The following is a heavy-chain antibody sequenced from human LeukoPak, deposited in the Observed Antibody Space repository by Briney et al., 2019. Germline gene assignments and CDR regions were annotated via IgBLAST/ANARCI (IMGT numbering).Heavy chain of an antibody. J-gene: IGHJ6*02. CDR3: ARDRTYCSGGSCYPYYYYGMDV. V-gene: IGHV1-69*04. CDR2: IIPIFGIA. Sequence: ASVKVSCKASGGTFSSYAISWVRQAPGQGLEWMGRIIPIFGIANYAQKFQGRVTITADKSTSTAYMELSSLRSEDTAVYYCARDRTYCSGGSCYPYYYYGMDVRGQGTTVTVSS. CDR1: GGTFSSYA. D-gene: IGHD2-15*01.